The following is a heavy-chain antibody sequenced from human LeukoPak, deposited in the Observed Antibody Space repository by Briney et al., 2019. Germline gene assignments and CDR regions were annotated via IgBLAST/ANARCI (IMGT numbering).Heavy chain of an antibody. J-gene: IGHJ4*02. V-gene: IGHV3-11*01. Sequence: NPGGSLRLSCAASGFTFSDYYMSWIRQAPGKGLEWVSYISSSGSTIYYADSVKGRFTISRDNAKNSLYLQMNSLRAEDTAVYYCARDDYYDSSGYLHWGQGTLVIVSS. CDR2: ISSSGSTI. D-gene: IGHD3-22*01. CDR1: GFTFSDYY. CDR3: ARDDYYDSSGYLH.